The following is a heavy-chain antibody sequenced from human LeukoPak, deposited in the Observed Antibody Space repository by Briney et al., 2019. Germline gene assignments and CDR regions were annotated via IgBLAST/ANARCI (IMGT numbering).Heavy chain of an antibody. Sequence: GGSLRLSCAASGFTVSNNYMRWVRQAPGKGLEWVSRIHWNGGRTGYADSVKGRFTISRDNAKNSLYLQMNSLRAEDTAVYYCAWGYYYMDVWGKGTTVTVSS. V-gene: IGHV3-20*04. J-gene: IGHJ6*03. D-gene: IGHD7-27*01. CDR1: GFTVSNNY. CDR3: AWGYYYMDV. CDR2: IHWNGGRT.